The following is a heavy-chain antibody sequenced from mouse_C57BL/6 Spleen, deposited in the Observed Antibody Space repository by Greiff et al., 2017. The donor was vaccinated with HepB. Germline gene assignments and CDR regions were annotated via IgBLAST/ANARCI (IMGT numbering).Heavy chain of an antibody. CDR2: FYPGSGSI. V-gene: IGHV1-62-2*01. CDR3: ARHEGNDGNYGWFAY. CDR1: GYTFTEYT. Sequence: QVQLQHSGAELVKPGASVKLSCKASGYTFTEYTIHWVKQRSGQGLEWIGWFYPGSGSIKYNEKFKDKATLTADKSSSTVYMELSILTSEDSAVYFGARHEGNDGNYGWFAYWGQGTLVTVSA. J-gene: IGHJ3*01. D-gene: IGHD2-3*01.